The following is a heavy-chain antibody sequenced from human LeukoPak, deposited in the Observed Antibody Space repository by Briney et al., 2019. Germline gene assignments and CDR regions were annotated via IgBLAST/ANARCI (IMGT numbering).Heavy chain of an antibody. J-gene: IGHJ4*02. CDR2: IYYSGGT. CDR1: GGSISGYY. CDR3: ARLGFSNSGSYLPPSDY. Sequence: SETLSLTCTVSGGSISGYYWSWIRQPPGKGLEWMGYIYYSGGTHYNPSLKSRVTISVDKSKTQFSLKLSSVTAADTAVYYCARLGFSNSGSYLPPSDYWGQGPLVTVSS. V-gene: IGHV4-59*08. D-gene: IGHD1-26*01.